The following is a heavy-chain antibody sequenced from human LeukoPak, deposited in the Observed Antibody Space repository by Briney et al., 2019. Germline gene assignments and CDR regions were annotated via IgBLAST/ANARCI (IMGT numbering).Heavy chain of an antibody. Sequence: ASVKVSYKASGYTFTSYGISWVRQAPGQGLEWMGWVSAYNGNTDYAQKLQGRVTMTTDTSTSTVYMEPRRLRSDDTAVYYCARGGRVQLERRPWFDPWGEGTLVTVSS. CDR1: GYTFTSYG. CDR2: VSAYNGNT. V-gene: IGHV1-18*01. J-gene: IGHJ5*02. D-gene: IGHD1-1*01. CDR3: ARGGRVQLERRPWFDP.